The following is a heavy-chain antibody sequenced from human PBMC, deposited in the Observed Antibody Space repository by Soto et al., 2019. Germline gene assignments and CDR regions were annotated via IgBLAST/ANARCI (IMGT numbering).Heavy chain of an antibody. Sequence: ASVKVSCKASGYTFTSYGISWVRQAPGQGLEWMGWISAYNGNTNYAQSLQGRVTMTTDTSTSTAYMELRSLRSDDTTVYYWARVFVGYDTPGWYYYYGMDVWGQGTTVTVYS. D-gene: IGHD5-12*01. V-gene: IGHV1-18*04. CDR2: ISAYNGNT. CDR1: GYTFTSYG. J-gene: IGHJ6*02. CDR3: ARVFVGYDTPGWYYYYGMDV.